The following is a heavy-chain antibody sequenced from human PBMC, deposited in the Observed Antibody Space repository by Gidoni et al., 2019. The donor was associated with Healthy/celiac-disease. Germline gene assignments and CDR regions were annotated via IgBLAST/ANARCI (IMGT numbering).Heavy chain of an antibody. J-gene: IGHJ3*02. CDR3: AKALKGEYSGSYGAFDI. CDR1: GFTFRSYA. Sequence: EVQLVESGGGLVQPGGSLRLSCAASGFTFRSYAMRWVRQAPGKGLEWVSAISGSGGSTYYADSVKGRFTISRDNSKNTLYLQMNSLRAEDTAVYYCAKALKGEYSGSYGAFDIWGQGTMVTVSS. V-gene: IGHV3-23*04. D-gene: IGHD1-26*01. CDR2: ISGSGGST.